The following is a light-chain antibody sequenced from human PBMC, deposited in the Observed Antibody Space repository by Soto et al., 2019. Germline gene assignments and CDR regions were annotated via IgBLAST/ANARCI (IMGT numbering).Light chain of an antibody. J-gene: IGLJ3*02. V-gene: IGLV7-43*01. CDR3: LLSSGGAQLGV. Sequence: QAVVNQEPSLTVSPGGTVTFTCASSAGAVTSTYYPSWFQQKPGQAPRALIYRTNNRHSWTPARFSGSLLGGKAALTLSGVLPEDEADYYCLLSSGGAQLGVFGGGTKLTV. CDR1: AGAVTSTYY. CDR2: RTN.